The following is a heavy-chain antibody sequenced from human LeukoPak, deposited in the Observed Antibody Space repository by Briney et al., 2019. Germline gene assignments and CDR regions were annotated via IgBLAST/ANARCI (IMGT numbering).Heavy chain of an antibody. J-gene: IGHJ6*03. CDR3: ARGVLRNDYDPPFYYYYYMDV. V-gene: IGHV4-39*07. Sequence: PSETLSLICTVSGGSININNYYWVWSRQPPGTGLEWIGSMYHSWSTYHNPSLKGRVTIALDTSKNQFSLKLSSVTAADTAVYYCARGVLRNDYDPPFYYYYYMDVWGKGTTVTVSS. D-gene: IGHD4-17*01. CDR1: GGSININNYY. CDR2: MYHSWST.